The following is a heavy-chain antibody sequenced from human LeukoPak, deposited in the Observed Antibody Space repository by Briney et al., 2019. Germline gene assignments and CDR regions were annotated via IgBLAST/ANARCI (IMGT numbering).Heavy chain of an antibody. CDR2: ISWNSGSI. CDR1: GFTFDDYA. V-gene: IGHV3-9*01. CDR3: AKDITTVLLYYFDY. Sequence: GRSLRLSCAASGFTFDDYAMHWVRQAPGKGLEWVSGISWNSGSIGYADSVEGRFTISRDNAKNSLYLQMNSLRAEDTALYYCAKDITTVLLYYFDYWGQGTLVTVSS. D-gene: IGHD4-17*01. J-gene: IGHJ4*02.